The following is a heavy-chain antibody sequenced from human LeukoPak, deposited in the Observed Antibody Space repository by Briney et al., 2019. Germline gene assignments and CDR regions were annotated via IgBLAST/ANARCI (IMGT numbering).Heavy chain of an antibody. CDR3: ARVYPNYDILTGPHYYYYGMDV. D-gene: IGHD3-9*01. CDR1: GYTFTSYG. CDR2: ISAYNGNT. Sequence: EASVKVSCKASGYTFTSYGISWVRQAPGQGLEWMGWISAYNGNTNYAQKLQGRVTMTTDTSTSTAYMELRSLRSDDTAVYYCARVYPNYDILTGPHYYYYGMDVWGQGTTVTVSS. J-gene: IGHJ6*02. V-gene: IGHV1-18*01.